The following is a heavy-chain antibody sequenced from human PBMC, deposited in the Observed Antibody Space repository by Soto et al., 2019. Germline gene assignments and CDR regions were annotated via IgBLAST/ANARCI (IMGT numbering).Heavy chain of an antibody. D-gene: IGHD6-13*01. CDR2: LNPNGGST. CDR1: GYTFTNSY. J-gene: IGHJ4*02. V-gene: IGHV1-46*01. CDR3: ARNFAAGDY. Sequence: QVQLVQSGAEVKKPGASVKVSCKASGYTFTNSYIHWVRQAPGQGLEWMALLNPNGGSTNYAQNFPGRVPVTRDTSTSTVYMELTSLTSEDTDVYYCARNFAAGDYWGQGTLVTVSS.